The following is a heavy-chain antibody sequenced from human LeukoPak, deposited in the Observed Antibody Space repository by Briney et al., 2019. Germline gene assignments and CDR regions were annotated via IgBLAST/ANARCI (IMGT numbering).Heavy chain of an antibody. CDR1: GGSISGYY. CDR2: VYFSGST. J-gene: IGHJ4*02. Sequence: SETLSLTCTVSGGSISGYYWSWIRQPPGKGLEWIGDVYFSGSTNYNPSLKSRVTISVDTSKSQFSLQLSSVTAADTAVYYCASGIQTQGNNFWGQGTLVTVSS. D-gene: IGHD4-23*01. CDR3: ASGIQTQGNNF. V-gene: IGHV4-59*01.